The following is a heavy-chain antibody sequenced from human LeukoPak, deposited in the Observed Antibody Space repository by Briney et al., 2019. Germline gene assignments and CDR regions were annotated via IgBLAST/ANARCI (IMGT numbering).Heavy chain of an antibody. CDR3: ASPPLDLGYCSSTSCYGVDY. J-gene: IGHJ4*02. CDR2: IRYDGSNK. V-gene: IGHV3-30*02. D-gene: IGHD2-2*01. Sequence: GGSLRLSCAASGFTFSSYGMHWVRQAPGKGLEWVAFIRYDGSNKYYADSVKGRFTISRDNSKNTLYLQMNSLRAEDTAVYYCASPPLDLGYCSSTSCYGVDYWGQGTLVTVSS. CDR1: GFTFSSYG.